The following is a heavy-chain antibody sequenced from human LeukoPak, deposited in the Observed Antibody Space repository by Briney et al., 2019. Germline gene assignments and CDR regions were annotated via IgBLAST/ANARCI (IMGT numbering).Heavy chain of an antibody. V-gene: IGHV3-48*04. CDR3: ARGDYYGSGSYYNPLDY. D-gene: IGHD3-10*01. Sequence: GGSLRLSCAASGFTLSDFSMNWVRQAPGKGLEWVSYISSSGSTIYYADSVKGRFTMSRDNAKNSLYLQMNSLRAEDTAVYYCARGDYYGSGSYYNPLDYWGQGTLVTVSS. CDR1: GFTLSDFS. CDR2: ISSSGSTI. J-gene: IGHJ4*02.